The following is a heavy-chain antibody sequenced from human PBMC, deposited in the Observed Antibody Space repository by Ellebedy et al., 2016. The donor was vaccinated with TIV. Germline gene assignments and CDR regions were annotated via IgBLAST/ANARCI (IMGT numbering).Heavy chain of an antibody. CDR1: GYTFTTYY. V-gene: IGHV1-46*01. CDR2: LNPSTGGT. Sequence: ASVKVSCKASGYTFTTYYIHWVRQAPGQGLEWVGTLNPSTGGTSYAQKFQGRVTMTRDTSINTGYMELSGLKLDDTAVYYCATFPYISASSAYWGQGTLVTVSS. J-gene: IGHJ4*02. CDR3: ATFPYISASSAY. D-gene: IGHD3-3*02.